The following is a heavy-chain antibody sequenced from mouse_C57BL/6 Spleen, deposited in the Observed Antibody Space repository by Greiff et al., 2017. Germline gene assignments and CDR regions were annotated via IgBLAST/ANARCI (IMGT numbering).Heavy chain of an antibody. V-gene: IGHV1-81*01. CDR2: IYPRSGNT. CDR1: GYTFTSYG. J-gene: IGHJ1*01. D-gene: IGHD2-2*01. CDR3: ARRRTYVYDGYFDV. Sequence: QVQLQQSVAELARPGASVKLSCKASGYTFTSYGIRWVKQRPGQGLEWIGEIYPRSGNTYYNEKFKGKATLTAATSSSTAYMELRSLTSEDSAVYFCARRRTYVYDGYFDVWGAGTTVTVSS.